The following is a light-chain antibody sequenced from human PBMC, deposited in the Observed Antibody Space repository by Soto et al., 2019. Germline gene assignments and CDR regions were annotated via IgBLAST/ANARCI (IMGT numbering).Light chain of an antibody. CDR2: EGF. CDR3: CSHAGGDTYV. Sequence: QPVLTQPASVSGSPGQSITISCTGTSSDVGSGNVVSWYQHYPGKAPQLMIYEGFNRPSGVSSRFSGSRSGNTASLTISGLQAEDEADYYCCSHAGGDTYVFGTGTKLTVL. CDR1: SSDVGSGNV. J-gene: IGLJ1*01. V-gene: IGLV2-23*01.